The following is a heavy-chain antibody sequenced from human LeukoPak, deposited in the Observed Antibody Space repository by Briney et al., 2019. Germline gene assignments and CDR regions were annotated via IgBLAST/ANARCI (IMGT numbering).Heavy chain of an antibody. CDR1: RCIYSRSP. V-gene: IGHV1-69*01. CDR3: EPEVYYYNSGSYWGVFAF. Sequence: SVKESCTASRCIYSRSPCNAVGQAPGQGLEWMGGIIPIFTTANYAQKFQGRVTITADESTSTDYMELSRLRSEDTAVDYCEPEVYYYNSGSYWGVFAFWGQGTLVTVSS. D-gene: IGHD3-10*01. CDR2: IIPIFTTA. J-gene: IGHJ4*02.